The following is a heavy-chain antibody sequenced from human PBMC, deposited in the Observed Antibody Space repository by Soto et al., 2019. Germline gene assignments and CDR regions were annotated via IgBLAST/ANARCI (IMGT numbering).Heavy chain of an antibody. J-gene: IGHJ4*02. CDR3: TRDHGSIAVAGTRYYFDY. CDR1: GFTFGDYA. V-gene: IGHV3-49*03. Sequence: GGSLRLSCTASGFTFGDYAMSWFRQAPGKGLEWVGFIRSKAYGGTTEYAASVKGRCTISRDDSKSIAHLQMNSLKTEDTAVYYCTRDHGSIAVAGTRYYFDYWGQGTLVTVSS. CDR2: IRSKAYGGTT. D-gene: IGHD6-19*01.